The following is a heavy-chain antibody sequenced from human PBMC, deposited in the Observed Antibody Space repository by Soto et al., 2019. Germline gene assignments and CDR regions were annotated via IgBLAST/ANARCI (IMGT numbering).Heavy chain of an antibody. D-gene: IGHD3-10*01. J-gene: IGHJ4*02. CDR1: GFIFSSYA. Sequence: EVQLLESGGGLEQPGGSLRLSCAASGFIFSSYAMNWVRQTPGKGLEWVSGISGRGVSTYYADSVKGRFSISRDNSKNTLYLQMNSLRDEDTAIYYCVKVRGGFYTYYFDYWGQGTLVTVSS. CDR3: VKVRGGFYTYYFDY. V-gene: IGHV3-23*01. CDR2: ISGRGVST.